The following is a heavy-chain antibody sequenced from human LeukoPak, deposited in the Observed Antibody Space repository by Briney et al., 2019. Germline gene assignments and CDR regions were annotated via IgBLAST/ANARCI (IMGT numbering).Heavy chain of an antibody. V-gene: IGHV1-46*01. Sequence: ASVKVSCKASGYTFSSYYMHWVRQAPGQGLERMGIINPSGGSTSYAQKFQGRVTMTRDMSTSTVYMELSSLRSEDTAVYYCARDDNCSGGSCYSNGFDYWGQGTLVTVSS. CDR2: INPSGGST. CDR1: GYTFSSYY. J-gene: IGHJ4*02. D-gene: IGHD2-15*01. CDR3: ARDDNCSGGSCYSNGFDY.